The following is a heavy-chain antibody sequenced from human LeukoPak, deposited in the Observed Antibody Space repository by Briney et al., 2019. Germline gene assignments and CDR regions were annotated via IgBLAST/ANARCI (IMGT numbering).Heavy chain of an antibody. CDR2: IQPSGSI. V-gene: IGHV4-34*01. Sequence: PSETLSLTCAIYGGSFSGYYWSWIRQSPEKGLEWIGEIQPSGSIYYNPSLESRINISPDTSKNQFSLKLSSVTTADTALYYCARGSDRYKVVYWGPGTLVTVSS. CDR1: GGSFSGYY. CDR3: ARGSDRYKVVY. J-gene: IGHJ4*02. D-gene: IGHD3-16*02.